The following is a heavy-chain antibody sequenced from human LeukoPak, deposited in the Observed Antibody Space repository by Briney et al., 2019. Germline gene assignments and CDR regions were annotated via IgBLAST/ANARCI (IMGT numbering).Heavy chain of an antibody. D-gene: IGHD6-19*01. CDR1: GFTFSSYS. J-gene: IGHJ4*02. V-gene: IGHV3-21*01. Sequence: GGSLRLSCAASGFTFSSYSMNWVRQAPGKGLEWVSSISSSSSYIYYADSVKGRFTISGDNAKNSLYLQMNSLRAEDTAVYYCARDSGIAVAGTIYWGQGTLVTVSS. CDR2: ISSSSSYI. CDR3: ARDSGIAVAGTIY.